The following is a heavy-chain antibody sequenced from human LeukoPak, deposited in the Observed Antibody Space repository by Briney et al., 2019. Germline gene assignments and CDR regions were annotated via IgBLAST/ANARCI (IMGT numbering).Heavy chain of an antibody. D-gene: IGHD6-13*01. CDR2: ISGSGGST. J-gene: IGHJ4*02. CDR1: GFTVSSNY. CDR3: AKALAAAETRFSDY. V-gene: IGHV3-23*01. Sequence: GGSLRLSCAVSGFTVSSNYMTWVRQAPGKGLEWVSAISGSGGSTYYADSVKGRFTISRDNSKNTLYLQMNSLRAEDTAVYYCAKALAAAETRFSDYWGQGTLVTVSS.